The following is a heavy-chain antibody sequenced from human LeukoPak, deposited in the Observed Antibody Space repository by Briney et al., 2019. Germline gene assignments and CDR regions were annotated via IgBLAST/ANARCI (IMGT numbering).Heavy chain of an antibody. V-gene: IGHV4-34*01. CDR2: IDHSGNT. CDR1: GNSFSGYY. J-gene: IGHJ5*02. CDR3: ANVRGNWGLGS. Sequence: PSETLSLTCAVYGNSFSGYYWNWIRQPPGRGLEWIGEIDHSGNTNYNPSLKSRVTISVDTSKTQFSLELSSVTAADTAVYYCANVRGNWGLGSWGQGTLVTVSS. D-gene: IGHD7-27*01.